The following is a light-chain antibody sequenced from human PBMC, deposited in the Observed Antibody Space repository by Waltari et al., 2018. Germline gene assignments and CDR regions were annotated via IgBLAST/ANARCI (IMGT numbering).Light chain of an antibody. CDR1: PSVRSP. V-gene: IGKV3D-15*01. CDR3: QQYDYWPWT. Sequence: IVMTQSPATLSLSPGERATLSYRASPSVRSPFAWFQQKPGQPPRFLIYGTSTRATGIPARFTGIGSGTEFSLTSSSLQPEDFATYDGQQYDYWPWTFGQGTRVETK. CDR2: GTS. J-gene: IGKJ1*01.